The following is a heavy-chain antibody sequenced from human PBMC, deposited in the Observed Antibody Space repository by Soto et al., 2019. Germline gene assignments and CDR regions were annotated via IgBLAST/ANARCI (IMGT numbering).Heavy chain of an antibody. Sequence: QLQLQESGSGLAKPSQTLSLTCAVSGGSISSGGYSWSWIRQPPGKGLEWIGYIYHLGTTYYNPSLKSRVTISLDRSKNQFSLKLSSVTAADTAVYYCARGEGGTRFDPWGQGTLVSVSS. CDR1: GGSISSGGYS. CDR3: ARGEGGTRFDP. D-gene: IGHD1-26*01. V-gene: IGHV4-30-2*01. J-gene: IGHJ5*02. CDR2: IYHLGTT.